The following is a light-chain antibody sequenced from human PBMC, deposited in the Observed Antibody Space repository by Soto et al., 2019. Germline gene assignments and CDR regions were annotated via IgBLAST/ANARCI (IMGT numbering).Light chain of an antibody. CDR2: GAS. J-gene: IGKJ1*01. Sequence: EIVLTQSPGTLSLSPGERATLSCRASQSVSSSYLAWYQQKPGQAPRLLIYGASSRATGIPDRFSGSGSGTDFTLTISRLEPEDFAVYYCQQYGSSPPRTFGQGTKVDIK. CDR1: QSVSSSY. CDR3: QQYGSSPPRT. V-gene: IGKV3-20*01.